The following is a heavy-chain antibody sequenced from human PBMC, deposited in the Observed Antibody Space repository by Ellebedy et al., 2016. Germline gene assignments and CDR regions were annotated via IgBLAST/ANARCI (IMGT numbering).Heavy chain of an antibody. Sequence: SETLSLTCAVYGGSFSGYYWSWIRQPPGKGLEWIGEINHSGSTNYNPSLKSRVTISVDTSKNQFSLKLSSVTVADTAVYYCARERYYYGSGRDFDYWGQGTLVTVSS. CDR2: INHSGST. V-gene: IGHV4-34*01. CDR3: ARERYYYGSGRDFDY. D-gene: IGHD3-10*01. CDR1: GGSFSGYY. J-gene: IGHJ4*02.